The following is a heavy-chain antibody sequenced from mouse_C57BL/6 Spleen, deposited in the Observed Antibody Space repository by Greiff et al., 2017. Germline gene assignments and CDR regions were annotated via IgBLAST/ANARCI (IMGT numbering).Heavy chain of an antibody. CDR1: GYTFTSYW. V-gene: IGHV1-61*01. CDR3: ARGTTVVAPGFAY. D-gene: IGHD1-1*01. Sequence: VQLQQSGAELVRPGSSVKLSCKASGYTFTSYWMDWVKQRPGQGLEWIGNIYPSDSETHYNQKFKDKATLTVDKSSSTAYMQLSSLTSEDSAVYYCARGTTVVAPGFAYWGQGTLVTVSA. CDR2: IYPSDSET. J-gene: IGHJ3*01.